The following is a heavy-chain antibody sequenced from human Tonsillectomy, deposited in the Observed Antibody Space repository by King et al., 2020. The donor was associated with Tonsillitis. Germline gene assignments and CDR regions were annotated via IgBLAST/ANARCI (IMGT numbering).Heavy chain of an antibody. CDR3: ARSYRLVVPNAPPRYYGLDV. D-gene: IGHD2-2*01. J-gene: IGHJ6*02. V-gene: IGHV3-53*01. CDR2: IYSGGSA. Sequence: VQLVESGGGLIQPGGSLRLSCAASGFTVSSNHMSWVRQAPGKGLEWVAVIYSGGSAYYADSVKGRFTISRDSSKNTLFPQMNSLRAEDTAVYYCARSYRLVVPNAPPRYYGLDVWGQGTPVTVSS. CDR1: GFTVSSNH.